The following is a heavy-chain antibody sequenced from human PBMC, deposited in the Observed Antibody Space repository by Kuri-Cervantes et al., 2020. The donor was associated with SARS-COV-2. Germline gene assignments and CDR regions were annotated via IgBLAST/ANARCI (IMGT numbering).Heavy chain of an antibody. D-gene: IGHD1-20*01. CDR2: IRYDGSNK. V-gene: IGHV3-30*02. Sequence: SCKASGYTFTGYYMHWVRQAPGKGLEWVAFIRYDGSNKYYADSVKGRFTISRDNSKNTLYLQMNSLSAEDSAVYYCAKDKKITGMGYYYFMDVWGKGTTVTVSS. J-gene: IGHJ6*03. CDR1: GYTFTGYY. CDR3: AKDKKITGMGYYYFMDV.